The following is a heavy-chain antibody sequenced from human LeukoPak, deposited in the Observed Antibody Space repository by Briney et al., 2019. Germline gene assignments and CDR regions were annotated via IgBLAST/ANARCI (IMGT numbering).Heavy chain of an antibody. J-gene: IGHJ6*02. Sequence: PSETLSLTCAVSGGSISSGGYSWSWIRQPPGKGLEWIGYIYHSGSTYYNPSLKSRVTISVDRSKNQFSLKLSSVTAADTAVYYCARDTVVVVAATPRNYYYYYGMDVWGQGTTVTVSS. D-gene: IGHD2-15*01. CDR2: IYHSGST. CDR1: GGSISSGGYS. CDR3: ARDTVVVVAATPRNYYYYYGMDV. V-gene: IGHV4-30-2*01.